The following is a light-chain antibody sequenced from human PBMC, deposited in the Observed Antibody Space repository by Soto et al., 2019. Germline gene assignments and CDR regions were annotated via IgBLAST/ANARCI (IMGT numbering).Light chain of an antibody. J-gene: IGKJ2*01. Sequence: EIVLTQSPGTLSLSPGERATLSCRASQSVDSNFLAWYQQKPGQAPRLLIYGISSRATDIPDRFRGSGSGTDFTLTISRLEPEDFAVYYCKQYGSSPMYTFGQGTKLEIK. CDR1: QSVDSNF. V-gene: IGKV3-20*01. CDR2: GIS. CDR3: KQYGSSPMYT.